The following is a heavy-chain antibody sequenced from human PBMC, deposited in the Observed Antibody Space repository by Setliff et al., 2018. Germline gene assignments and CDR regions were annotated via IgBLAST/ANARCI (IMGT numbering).Heavy chain of an antibody. CDR1: GFSLTTYG. V-gene: IGHV1-18*01. CDR3: ATRTPVTFSGVVTTV. D-gene: IGHD3-3*01. CDR2: ISAYNGNT. Sequence: ASVKVSCKTSGFSLTTYGITWVRQAPGQGLEWMGWISAYNGNTDSAQKFQGRVTMSADTSTTTVYMELRSLRSDDKAIYYCATRTPVTFSGVVTTVWGQGSLVTVSS. J-gene: IGHJ4*02.